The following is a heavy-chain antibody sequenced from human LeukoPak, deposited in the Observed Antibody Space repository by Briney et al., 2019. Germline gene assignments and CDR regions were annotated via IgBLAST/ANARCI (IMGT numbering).Heavy chain of an antibody. V-gene: IGHV4-39*07. CDR2: IYYSGST. CDR3: TRGAGWLIDY. CDR1: GGSISSSSYY. Sequence: SETLSLTCTVSGGSISSSSYYWGWIRQPPGKGLEWIGSIYYSGSTYSNPSLESRVTISADTSKNQFSLKLNSLTTADTAVYYCTRGAGWLIDYWGQGILVTVSS. J-gene: IGHJ4*02. D-gene: IGHD3-16*01.